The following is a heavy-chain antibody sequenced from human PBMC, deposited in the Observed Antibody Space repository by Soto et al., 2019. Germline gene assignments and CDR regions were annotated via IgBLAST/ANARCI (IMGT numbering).Heavy chain of an antibody. CDR2: IDPSDSYT. CDR1: GYSFTSYW. V-gene: IGHV5-10-1*01. D-gene: IGHD3-22*01. Sequence: PGESLKISCKGSGYSFTSYWISWVRQMPGKGLEWMGRIDPSDSYTNYSPSFQGHVTISADKSISTAYLQWSSLKASDTAMYYCARWRSGYYDSSGFGXFDFWGQGTLVTVSS. J-gene: IGHJ4*02. CDR3: ARWRSGYYDSSGFGXFDF.